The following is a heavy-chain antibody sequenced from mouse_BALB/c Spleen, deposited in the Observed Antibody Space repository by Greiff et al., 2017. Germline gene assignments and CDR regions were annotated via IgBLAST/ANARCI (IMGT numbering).Heavy chain of an antibody. Sequence: DVHLVESGPGLVKPSQSLSLTCTVTGYSITSDYAWNWIRQFPGNKLEWMGYISYSGSNSYNPSLKSRISITRDTSKNQFFLQLNSVTTEDTATYYCARRGTMTLYYAMDYWGQGTSVTVSS. CDR1: GYSITSDYA. CDR3: ARRGTMTLYYAMDY. J-gene: IGHJ4*01. CDR2: ISYSGSN. D-gene: IGHD2-4*01. V-gene: IGHV3-2*02.